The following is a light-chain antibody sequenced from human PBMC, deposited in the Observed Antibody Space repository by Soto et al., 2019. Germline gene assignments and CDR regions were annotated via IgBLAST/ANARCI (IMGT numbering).Light chain of an antibody. CDR3: CSYAGNSLWV. CDR1: SSNVGAYNY. Sequence: QSALTQPRSVSGSPGQSVTISCTGTSSNVGAYNYDSWYQQYPGKGPRLMIYDVSKWPSGVPDRFSGSKSGNTASLTISGLQAEDEADYYCCSYAGNSLWVFGGGTKLTVL. CDR2: DVS. V-gene: IGLV2-11*01. J-gene: IGLJ3*02.